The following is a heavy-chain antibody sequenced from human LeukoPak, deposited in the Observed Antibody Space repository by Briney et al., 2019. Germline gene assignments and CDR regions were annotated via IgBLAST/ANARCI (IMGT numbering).Heavy chain of an antibody. J-gene: IGHJ5*02. CDR1: GGSISSSNW. CDR2: IYHSGST. CDR3: ARGYSSVGGTLMWFDP. V-gene: IGHV4-4*02. D-gene: IGHD1-26*01. Sequence: SETLSLTCAVSGGSISSSNWWRRVRQPPGKGLEWIGAIYHSGSTTYNLSLKSRVTISVDKTKNYLSLKLSSVTAADTAVYYCARGYSSVGGTLMWFDPWGRGTLVTVSS.